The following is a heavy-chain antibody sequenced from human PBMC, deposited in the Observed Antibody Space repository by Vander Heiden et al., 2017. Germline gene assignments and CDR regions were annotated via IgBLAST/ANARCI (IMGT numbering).Heavy chain of an antibody. Sequence: QVQLQESGPGLVKPSETLSLTCTVSGGSISSSHWSWIRQPAGKGLEWIGRIYTSGSTNYNPSLKSRVTMSVDTSKNQFSLKLSSVTAADTAVYYCAREDYYDFWSGYPDGAFDIWGQGTMVTVSS. J-gene: IGHJ3*02. CDR3: AREDYYDFWSGYPDGAFDI. D-gene: IGHD3-3*01. CDR1: GGSISSSH. V-gene: IGHV4-4*07. CDR2: IYTSGST.